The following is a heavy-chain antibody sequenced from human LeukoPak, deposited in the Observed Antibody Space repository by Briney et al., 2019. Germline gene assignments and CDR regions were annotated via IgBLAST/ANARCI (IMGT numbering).Heavy chain of an antibody. D-gene: IGHD3-22*01. CDR2: ISGSGGRT. CDR1: GFTFSSYW. CDR3: AKSGGYYYDSSGYSSYYYYGMDV. Sequence: PGGSLRLSCAASGFTFSSYWMHWVRQAPGKGLEWVSGISGSGGRTYYADSVKGRFTISRDNSKNTLYLQMNSLRAEDTAVYYCAKSGGYYYDSSGYSSYYYYGMDVWGQGTTVTVSS. J-gene: IGHJ6*02. V-gene: IGHV3-23*01.